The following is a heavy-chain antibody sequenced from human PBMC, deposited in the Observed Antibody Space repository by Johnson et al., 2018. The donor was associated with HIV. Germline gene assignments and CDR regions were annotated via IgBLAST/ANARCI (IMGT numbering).Heavy chain of an antibody. J-gene: IGHJ3*02. V-gene: IGHV3-7*05. CDR1: RSSFSTYW. CDR2: IRQDGNEI. Sequence: EQLVESGGGLVQPGGSLKLSCAASRSSFSTYWMAWVRQAPGKRLEWLTNIRQDGNEINYADSVRGRFTISRDNAKNSLYLQMNSLRAEDTALYYCARENGGNSDEVDAFDIWGQGTMVTVYS. D-gene: IGHD4-23*01. CDR3: ARENGGNSDEVDAFDI.